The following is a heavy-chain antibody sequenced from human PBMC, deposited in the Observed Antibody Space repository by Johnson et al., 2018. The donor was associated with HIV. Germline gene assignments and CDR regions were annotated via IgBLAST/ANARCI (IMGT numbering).Heavy chain of an antibody. V-gene: IGHV3-7*01. CDR3: ARVGANFDAFDI. Sequence: VQLVESGGGLVQPGGSLRLSCKASGLSFDSYSMSWVRQAPGKGLEWVANIKQDGSEKYYVDSVKGRFTISRDNAKNSLYLQMNSLRAEDTAVYYCARVGANFDAFDIWGQGTMVTVSS. CDR1: GLSFDSYS. J-gene: IGHJ3*02. CDR2: IKQDGSEK. D-gene: IGHD4/OR15-4a*01.